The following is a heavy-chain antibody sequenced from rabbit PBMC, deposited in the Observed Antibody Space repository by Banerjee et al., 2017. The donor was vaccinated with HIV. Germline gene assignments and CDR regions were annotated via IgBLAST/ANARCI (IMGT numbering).Heavy chain of an antibody. J-gene: IGHJ4*01. Sequence: QEQLEESGGDLVKPEGSLTLTCTASGFSFSSSYWICWVRQAPGKGLEWIACIYGGSSSKISYASWAKGRFTISKTSSTTVTLQMTSLTAADTATYFCARDRAGGDSYEEYYFSLWGPGTLVTVS. D-gene: IGHD6-1*01. V-gene: IGHV1S45*01. CDR1: GFSFSSSYW. CDR2: IYGGSSSKI. CDR3: ARDRAGGDSYEEYYFSL.